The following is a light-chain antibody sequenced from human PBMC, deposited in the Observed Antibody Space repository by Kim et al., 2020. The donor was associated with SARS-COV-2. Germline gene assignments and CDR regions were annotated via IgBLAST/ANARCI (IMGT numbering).Light chain of an antibody. CDR2: GAS. V-gene: IGKV3-20*01. J-gene: IGKJ4*01. Sequence: PGETATLYCRASQCVGDNYLAWYEPRPGQAPRLLLYGASTRATDIPDRFTGTGSGTDFILTITRLEPEDFAVYSCQQYGTSPLLTFGGGNKVDIK. CDR3: QQYGTSPLLT. CDR1: QCVGDNY.